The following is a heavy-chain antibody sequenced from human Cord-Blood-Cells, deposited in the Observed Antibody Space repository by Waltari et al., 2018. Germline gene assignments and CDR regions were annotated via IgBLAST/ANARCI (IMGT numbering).Heavy chain of an antibody. CDR3: AIYIAPDDVHAFDI. D-gene: IGHD2-15*01. CDR2: ISGSGSST. J-gene: IGHJ3*02. CDR1: GFTFSSYA. Sequence: EVQLLESGGGLVQPGGSLRLSCAACGFTFSSYAMSWVRQSPGKGMEGVSAISGSGSSTYHADSVKGRFTISRDNSKNTLYLQSNSLRAEDTAVYYCAIYIAPDDVHAFDIWGQGTMVTVSS. V-gene: IGHV3-23*01.